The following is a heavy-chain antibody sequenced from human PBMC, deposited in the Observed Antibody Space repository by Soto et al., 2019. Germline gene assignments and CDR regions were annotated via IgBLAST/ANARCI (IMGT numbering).Heavy chain of an antibody. CDR3: AKDRGQLALNYYYYNGMDV. CDR2: ISGSGGST. J-gene: IGHJ6*02. CDR1: GFTFSSYD. V-gene: IGHV3-23*01. Sequence: PGGSLRLSCAASGFTFSSYDMSWVRQAPGKGLEWVSTISGSGGSTYYADSVKGRFTISRDNPKKTVYLQMNSLRAEDTAVYYCAKDRGQLALNYYYYNGMDVWGQGTTVTVSS. D-gene: IGHD6-13*01.